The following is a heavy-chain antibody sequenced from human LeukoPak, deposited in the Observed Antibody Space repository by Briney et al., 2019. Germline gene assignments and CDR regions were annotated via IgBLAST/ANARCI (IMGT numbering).Heavy chain of an antibody. CDR3: ARRGDGAFDI. V-gene: IGHV3-30-3*01. J-gene: IGHJ3*02. CDR2: ISYDGSNK. Sequence: GRSLRLSCTAPGFTFSSSAMHWVRKAPGKGLDRGAVISYDGSNKYYADSVKGRFTISRDNSKNTLYLQMNSLRAEDTAVYYCARRGDGAFDIWGQGTMVTVSS. CDR1: GFTFSSSA.